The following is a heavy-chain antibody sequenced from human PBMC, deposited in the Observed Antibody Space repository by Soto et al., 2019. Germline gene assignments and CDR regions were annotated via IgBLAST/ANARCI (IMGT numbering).Heavy chain of an antibody. CDR3: ACPAAGTGSYYYGMDV. D-gene: IGHD6-13*01. V-gene: IGHV1-69*12. Sequence: QVQLVQSGAEVKKPGSSVKVSCKASGGTFSSYAISWVRQAPGQGLEWMGGIIPIFGTANYAQKFQGRVTIAADESTSTAYMELSSLRSDDTAVYYCACPAAGTGSYYYGMDVWGQGTTVTVSS. CDR2: IIPIFGTA. CDR1: GGTFSSYA. J-gene: IGHJ6*02.